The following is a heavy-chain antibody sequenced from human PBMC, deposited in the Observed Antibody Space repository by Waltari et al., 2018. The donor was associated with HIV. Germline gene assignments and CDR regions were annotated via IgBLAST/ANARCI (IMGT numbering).Heavy chain of an antibody. J-gene: IGHJ4*02. V-gene: IGHV3-72*01. D-gene: IGHD1-1*01. CDR1: GLAFSDYH. Sequence: EVQLVESGGGLVQPGGSLRLYCAASGLAFSDYHMDWVRQAPGKGLEWVGRIRNKPSSYTTEYAASVKGRFSISRDDSRNSLYLQMNSLKTEDTAVYYCTTSAIGNIFDNWGQGTLVTVSS. CDR2: IRNKPSSYTT. CDR3: TTSAIGNIFDN.